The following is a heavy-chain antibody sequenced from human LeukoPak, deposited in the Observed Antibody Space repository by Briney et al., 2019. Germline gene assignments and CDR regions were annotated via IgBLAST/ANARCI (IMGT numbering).Heavy chain of an antibody. CDR2: ISYDGSEK. V-gene: IGHV3-30-3*01. Sequence: GGSLKLSCEASGFTFSTYAMHWVRQGPGKGLEWEAVISYDGSEKYYADSVKGRFTVSRDNSKNTLYLQMNSLRAEDTAIYYCARDPSRGDYGDYWGQGTLVTVSS. D-gene: IGHD4-17*01. CDR1: GFTFSTYA. CDR3: ARDPSRGDYGDY. J-gene: IGHJ4*02.